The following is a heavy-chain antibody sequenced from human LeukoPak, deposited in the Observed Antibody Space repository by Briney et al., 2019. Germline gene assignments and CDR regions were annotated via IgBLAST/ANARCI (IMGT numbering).Heavy chain of an antibody. Sequence: ASVTVSCEASGYTFTSYGISWVRHAPGQGLEWMGWISAYNGNTNYAQTLQGRVTITTDTSTSTAYMEMRRLRSYDTAVYYCARDRGYFDWFIRGGEADCWGQGALVTVSS. CDR1: GYTFTSYG. CDR2: ISAYNGNT. D-gene: IGHD3-9*01. V-gene: IGHV1-18*01. J-gene: IGHJ4*02. CDR3: ARDRGYFDWFIRGGEADC.